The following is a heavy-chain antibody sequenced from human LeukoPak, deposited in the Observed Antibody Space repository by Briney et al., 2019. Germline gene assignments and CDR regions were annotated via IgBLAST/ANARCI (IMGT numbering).Heavy chain of an antibody. J-gene: IGHJ4*02. CDR1: GGSINSYY. D-gene: IGHD3-22*01. CDR2: IHFSGST. CDR3: ARDDSSRDDSSGYHV. V-gene: IGHV4-4*07. Sequence: SETLSLTCTVSGGSINSYYWTWIRQSAEKGLEWIGRIHFSGSTNYNPALKSRVAISLDDSKNQFSLKLRPVTAADTAVYFCARDDSSRDDSSGYHVWGRGTLVTVSS.